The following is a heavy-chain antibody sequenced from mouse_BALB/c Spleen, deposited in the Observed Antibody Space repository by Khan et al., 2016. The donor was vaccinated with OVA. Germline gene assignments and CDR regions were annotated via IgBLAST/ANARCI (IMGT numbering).Heavy chain of an antibody. CDR3: ATSGTTVVAYGYFDD. CDR1: GYSITSGYS. CDR2: IHYSGST. J-gene: IGHJ1*01. V-gene: IGHV3-1*02. Sequence: EVKLLESGPDLVKPSQSLSLSCTVTGYSITSGYSWYWIRQFPGNKLEWMGYIHYSGSTNYNPSLKSRISITRDTSKNQFFLQLNSVTTEDTATYYCATSGTTVVAYGYFDDWGAGTTVTVSA. D-gene: IGHD1-1*01.